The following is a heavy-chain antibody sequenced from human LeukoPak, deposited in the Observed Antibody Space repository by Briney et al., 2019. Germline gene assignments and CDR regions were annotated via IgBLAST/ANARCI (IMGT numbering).Heavy chain of an antibody. J-gene: IGHJ3*02. V-gene: IGHV1-2*07. CDR2: LNPSSGGT. CDR1: EYTFTSYY. CDR3: ARGQQYLGPPVEGNGFDI. Sequence: ASVKVSCKASEYTFTSYYIHWVRQATGQGLEWMGWLNPSSGGTNYEHKFQGRVTMTRDTSITTVYMELNSLRSDDAAVFYCARGQQYLGPPVEGNGFDIWGQGTMVSVSS. D-gene: IGHD6-13*01.